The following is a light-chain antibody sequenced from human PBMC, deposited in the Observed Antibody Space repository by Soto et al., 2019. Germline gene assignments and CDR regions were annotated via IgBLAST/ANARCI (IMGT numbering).Light chain of an antibody. CDR2: AAS. CDR3: QQYNNWPLT. J-gene: IGKJ1*01. Sequence: EIVMTQSPAILSVSPGERVTLSCRASQSIGRNLAWYQQKPGQAPRLLIYAASTRATGLPARFSGSGSGTEFTLTISSLQSEDFAVYSCQQYNNWPLTFGQGTKVDIK. V-gene: IGKV3-15*01. CDR1: QSIGRN.